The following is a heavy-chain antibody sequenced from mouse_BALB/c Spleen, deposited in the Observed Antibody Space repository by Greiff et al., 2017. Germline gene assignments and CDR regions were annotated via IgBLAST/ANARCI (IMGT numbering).Heavy chain of an antibody. Sequence: EVQRVESGGGLVKPGGSLKLSCAASGFAFSSYDMSWVRQTPEKRLEWVAYISSGGGSTYYPDTVKGRFTISRDNAKNTLYLQMSSLKSEDTAMYYCARKSRYGFAYWGQGTLVTVSA. CDR2: ISSGGGST. V-gene: IGHV5-12-1*01. CDR1: GFAFSSYD. J-gene: IGHJ3*01. CDR3: ARKSRYGFAY.